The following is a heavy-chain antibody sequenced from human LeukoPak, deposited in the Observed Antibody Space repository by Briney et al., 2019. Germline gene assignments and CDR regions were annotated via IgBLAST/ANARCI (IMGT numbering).Heavy chain of an antibody. CDR3: ARLKGSGSYYNVSYYYYMDV. CDR2: ISYSGTT. CDR1: GGSISTYY. D-gene: IGHD3-10*01. V-gene: IGHV4-59*01. Sequence: SETLSLTCTVSGGSISTYYWNWMRQPPGKGLEWIGSISYSGTTNYHPSLKSRVTISVDRSKNQFSLRVTSLTAADTAVYYCARLKGSGSYYNVSYYYYMDVWGKGTTVTVSS. J-gene: IGHJ6*03.